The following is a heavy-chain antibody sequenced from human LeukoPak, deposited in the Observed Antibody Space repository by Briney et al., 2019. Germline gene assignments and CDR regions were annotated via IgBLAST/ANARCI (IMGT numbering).Heavy chain of an antibody. J-gene: IGHJ4*02. D-gene: IGHD3-10*01. CDR3: TTVLLWFGEPGGFDY. Sequence: GRSLRLSCAASGFTFSNAWMSWVRQAPGKGLEWVGRIKSKTDGGTTDYAAPVKGRFTISRDDSKNTLYLQMNSLKTEDTAVYYCTTVLLWFGEPGGFDYWGQGTLVTVSS. CDR1: GFTFSNAW. CDR2: IKSKTDGGTT. V-gene: IGHV3-15*01.